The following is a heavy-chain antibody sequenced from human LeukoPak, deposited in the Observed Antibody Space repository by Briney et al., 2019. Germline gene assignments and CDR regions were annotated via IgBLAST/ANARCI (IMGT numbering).Heavy chain of an antibody. J-gene: IGHJ5*02. CDR3: ARVGGDYDFWSGYYTGHNWFDP. CDR2: IIPIFGTA. D-gene: IGHD3-3*01. CDR1: GGTFSSYA. Sequence: ASVKVSCKASGGTFSSYAVSWVRQAPGQRLEWMGGIIPIFGTANYAQKFQGRVTITADESTSTAYMELSSLRSEDTAVYYCARVGGDYDFWSGYYTGHNWFDPWGQGTLVIVSS. V-gene: IGHV1-69*13.